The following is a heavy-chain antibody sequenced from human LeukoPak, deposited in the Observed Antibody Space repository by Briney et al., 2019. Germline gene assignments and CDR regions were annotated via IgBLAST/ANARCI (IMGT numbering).Heavy chain of an antibody. CDR3: ARDVAGSLDY. CDR2: KQDESEK. V-gene: IGHV3-7*01. Sequence: KQDESEKNYVDSVKGRFTISRDNAKNSLFLQMNSLGVEDTAVYYCARDVAGSLDYWGQGTLVTVSS. J-gene: IGHJ4*02. D-gene: IGHD1-26*01.